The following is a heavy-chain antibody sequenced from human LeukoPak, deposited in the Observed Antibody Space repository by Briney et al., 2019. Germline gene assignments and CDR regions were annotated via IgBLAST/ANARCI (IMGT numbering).Heavy chain of an antibody. D-gene: IGHD2-2*01. J-gene: IGHJ4*02. CDR2: IYYTGNT. Sequence: SETLSLTCSVSGDSISSYYWSWIRQPPGKGLEWIGNIYYTGNTNYNPSLKSRVTISVDTSKNQFSLNLRSVTAADAALYYCAREVPAARNFDYWGQGTLVTVSS. V-gene: IGHV4-59*01. CDR1: GDSISSYY. CDR3: AREVPAARNFDY.